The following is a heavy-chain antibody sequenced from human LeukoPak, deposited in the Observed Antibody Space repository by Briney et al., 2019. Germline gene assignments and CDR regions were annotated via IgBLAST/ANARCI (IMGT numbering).Heavy chain of an antibody. Sequence: SETLSLTCTVSGYSITSGYYWAWIRQSPGKGLEWIGSFFHSGNNFYNPSLRSRVTISLGTSRNQFSLKLNSVTAADTAVYYCSRRGYASGWHAYGSWGQGVLVAVSS. V-gene: IGHV4-38-2*02. CDR3: SRRGYASGWHAYGS. J-gene: IGHJ5*02. CDR1: GYSITSGYY. CDR2: FFHSGNN. D-gene: IGHD6-19*01.